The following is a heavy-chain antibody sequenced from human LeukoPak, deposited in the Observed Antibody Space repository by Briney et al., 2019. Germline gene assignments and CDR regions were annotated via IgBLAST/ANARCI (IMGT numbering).Heavy chain of an antibody. CDR3: ARDPRRGSGSYYAFDI. D-gene: IGHD3-10*01. Sequence: SETLSLTCTVSGYSISSGYYWGWIRQPPGQGLEWIGSIYHSGSTYYNPSLKSRVTISVDTSKNQFSLKLSSVTAADTAVYYCARDPRRGSGSYYAFDIWGQGTMVTVSS. J-gene: IGHJ3*02. CDR2: IYHSGST. V-gene: IGHV4-38-2*02. CDR1: GYSISSGYY.